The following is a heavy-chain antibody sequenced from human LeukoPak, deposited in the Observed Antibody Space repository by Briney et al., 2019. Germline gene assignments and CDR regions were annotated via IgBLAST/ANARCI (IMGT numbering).Heavy chain of an antibody. Sequence: PSETLSLTCTVSGYSITSGSYWGWIRQPPGTGLEWIANVYHRGTTYYNPSLKSRLTISVDTSKNHFSLRLSSLSAADTAIYYCARFADTNYDAFDIWGQGTLVTVSS. CDR2: VYHRGTT. CDR3: ARFADTNYDAFDI. CDR1: GYSITSGSY. J-gene: IGHJ3*02. V-gene: IGHV4-38-2*02. D-gene: IGHD4-11*01.